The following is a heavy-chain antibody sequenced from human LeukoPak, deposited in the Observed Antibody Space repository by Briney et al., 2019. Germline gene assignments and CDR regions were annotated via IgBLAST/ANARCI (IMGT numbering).Heavy chain of an antibody. CDR3: AKDRSYHNFDY. J-gene: IGHJ4*02. D-gene: IGHD5-18*01. CDR1: GFNFSTFG. CDR2: IRFDGSEK. Sequence: PGGSLRLSCVASGFNFSTFGMHWVRQAPGKGLEWVAFIRFDGSEKYSADSVKGRFAISRDNSKNTLYLRMNSLTAEDTAVYYCAKDRSYHNFDYWGQGTLVTVSS. V-gene: IGHV3-30*02.